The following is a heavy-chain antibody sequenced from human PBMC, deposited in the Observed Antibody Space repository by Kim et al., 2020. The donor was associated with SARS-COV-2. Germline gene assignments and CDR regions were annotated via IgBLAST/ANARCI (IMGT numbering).Heavy chain of an antibody. Sequence: ASVKVSCKVSGYTLTELSMHWVRQAPGKGLEWMGGFDPEDGETIYAQKFQGRVTMTEDTSTDTAYMELSSLRSEDTAVYYCATVVPPVTYYYDSSGYPVRYFDYWGHGTLVTVSA. CDR2: FDPEDGET. CDR1: GYTLTELS. D-gene: IGHD3-22*01. V-gene: IGHV1-24*01. J-gene: IGHJ4*01. CDR3: ATVVPPVTYYYDSSGYPVRYFDY.